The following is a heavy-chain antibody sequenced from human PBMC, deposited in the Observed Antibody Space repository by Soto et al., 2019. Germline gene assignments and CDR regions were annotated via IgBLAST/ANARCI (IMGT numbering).Heavy chain of an antibody. D-gene: IGHD6-25*01. CDR3: TRDLRAGHYVY. CDR1: GFTFRNFA. J-gene: IGHJ4*02. Sequence: QVQLVESGGGVVQPGRSLRLSCAASGFTFRNFAMHWVRQAPGKGLEWLAVLTFDGKNKSYADSVKGRFTISRDTSKNPLYLQMNSLRIDDTAVYFCTRDLRAGHYVYWGQGTLVTVSS. CDR2: LTFDGKNK. V-gene: IGHV3-30*04.